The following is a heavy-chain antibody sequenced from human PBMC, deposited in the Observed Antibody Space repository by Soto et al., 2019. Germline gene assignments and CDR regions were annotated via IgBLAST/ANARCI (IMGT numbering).Heavy chain of an antibody. CDR1: GFTFSTHW. J-gene: IGHJ4*02. CDR3: VCGGNFFVY. D-gene: IGHD3-16*01. Sequence: EVQLVESGGGLVQPGGSLRLSCAASGFTFSTHWMTWVRQPPGKGLEGVANINQDGSERYYVDSVRGRFTISRDNAKNSLYLQMNSLRAEDTAVYYCVCGGNFFVYWGQGTLVTVSP. CDR2: INQDGSER. V-gene: IGHV3-7*01.